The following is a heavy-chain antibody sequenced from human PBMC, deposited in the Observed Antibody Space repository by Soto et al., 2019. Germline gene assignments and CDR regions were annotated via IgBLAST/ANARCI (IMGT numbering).Heavy chain of an antibody. CDR3: ARKDYYGAGIYYFDH. J-gene: IGHJ4*02. Sequence: QVQLVQSGADLREPGASVKVSCKASGYTFTSYPVHWVRQAPGQRLQWMRWINAANGDTGYSQKFQGRVTFTRDTSASTLYMELSSLTSEDTAVYYCARKDYYGAGIYYFDHWGQGTLVTVSS. V-gene: IGHV1-3*01. CDR1: GYTFTSYP. CDR2: INAANGDT. D-gene: IGHD3-10*01.